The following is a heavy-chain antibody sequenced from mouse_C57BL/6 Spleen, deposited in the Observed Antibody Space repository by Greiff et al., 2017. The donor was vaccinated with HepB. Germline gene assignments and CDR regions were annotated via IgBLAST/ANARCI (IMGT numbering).Heavy chain of an antibody. CDR3: ASVGDYGSSYVDYAMDY. D-gene: IGHD1-1*01. CDR1: GFTFSDYG. Sequence: EVQGVESGGGLVKPGGSLKLSCAASGFTFSDYGMHWVRQAPEKGLEWVAYISSGSSTIYYADTVKGRFTISRDNAKNTLFLQMTSLRYEDTAMYYCASVGDYGSSYVDYAMDYWGQGTSVNVSS. CDR2: ISSGSSTI. V-gene: IGHV5-17*01. J-gene: IGHJ4*01.